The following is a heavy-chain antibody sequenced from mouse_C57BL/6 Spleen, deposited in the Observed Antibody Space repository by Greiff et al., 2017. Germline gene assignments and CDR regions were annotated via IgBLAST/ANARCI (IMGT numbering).Heavy chain of an antibody. Sequence: VQLQQSGPELVKPGASVKISCKASGYSFTDYNMNWVKQSNGKSLEWIGVINPNYGTTSYNQKFKGKATLTVDQSSSTAYMQLNSLTSEDSAVXDCARQEITTVVDWSFDDWGKGTTVTVSS. CDR1: GYSFTDYN. J-gene: IGHJ1*03. V-gene: IGHV1-39*01. D-gene: IGHD1-1*01. CDR3: ARQEITTVVDWSFDD. CDR2: INPNYGTT.